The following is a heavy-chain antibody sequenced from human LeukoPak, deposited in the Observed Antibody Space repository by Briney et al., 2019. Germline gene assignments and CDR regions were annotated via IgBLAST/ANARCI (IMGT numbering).Heavy chain of an antibody. J-gene: IGHJ4*02. V-gene: IGHV3-74*01. CDR1: GFTFSSYW. CDR2: TNSDGKTT. Sequence: PGGSLRLSCAASGFTFSSYWMHWVRQAPGKGLVWVSRTNSDGKTTRYADSAKGRFTISRDNAKNSLYLQMNSLRAEDTAVYYCARARPEVWSPDFWGQGTLVTVSS. CDR3: ARARPEVWSPDF. D-gene: IGHD2-8*02.